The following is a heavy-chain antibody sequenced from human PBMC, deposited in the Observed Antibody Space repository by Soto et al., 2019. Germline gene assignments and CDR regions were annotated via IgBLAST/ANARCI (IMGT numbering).Heavy chain of an antibody. CDR1: GGSISSSSYY. V-gene: IGHV4-39*01. D-gene: IGHD3-10*01. Sequence: PSETLSLTCTVSGGSISSSSYYWGWIRQPPGKGLEWIGSIYYSGSTYYNPSLKSRVTISVDTSKNQFSLKLSSVTAADTAVYYFVQSGRHMVRRAIYIHFRGPGTLGTLS. CDR2: IYYSGST. J-gene: IGHJ4*03. CDR3: VQSGRHMVRRAIYIHF.